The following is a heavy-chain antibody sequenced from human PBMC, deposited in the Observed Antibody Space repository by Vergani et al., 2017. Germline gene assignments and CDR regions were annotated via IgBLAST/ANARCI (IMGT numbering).Heavy chain of an antibody. D-gene: IGHD6-13*01. Sequence: QVQLVQSGAEVKKPGSSVKVSCKASGGPFSSYALSWVRQAPGQGLEWMGGIIPIFGTANYAQKFQGRVTITADESTSTTYNELSSLISEDTAVYYCARDRGIAATVFGAFDIWGQGTMVTVSS. V-gene: IGHV1-69*01. CDR2: IIPIFGTA. CDR3: ARDRGIAATVFGAFDI. J-gene: IGHJ3*02. CDR1: GGPFSSYA.